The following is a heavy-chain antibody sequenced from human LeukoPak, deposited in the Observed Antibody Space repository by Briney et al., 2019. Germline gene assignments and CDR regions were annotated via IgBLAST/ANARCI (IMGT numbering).Heavy chain of an antibody. Sequence: GESLKISCEGSGYTFTTYWIGWVRQMPGKGLEWMGIIYPRDSDTRYSPSFQGQVTISVDKSISTAYLQWSSLKASDTAMYYCATQGYYYGSGIYRDYWGQGTLVTVSS. CDR3: ATQGYYYGSGIYRDY. D-gene: IGHD3-10*01. J-gene: IGHJ4*02. CDR1: GYTFTTYW. V-gene: IGHV5-51*01. CDR2: IYPRDSDT.